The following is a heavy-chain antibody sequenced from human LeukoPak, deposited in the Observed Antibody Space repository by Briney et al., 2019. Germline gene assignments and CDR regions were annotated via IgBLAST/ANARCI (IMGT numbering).Heavy chain of an antibody. D-gene: IGHD2-15*01. Sequence: SGPTLSKPTQTLTLTCTFSGFSLSTAGLGVGWIRQPPGKALEWLALIYWSDDKRYSPSLKSRLTITKDTSKNQVVLTMTNMDPVDTATYYGAHRYCSGGSCYNTYDYWGQGTLVTVSS. CDR3: AHRYCSGGSCYNTYDY. J-gene: IGHJ4*02. V-gene: IGHV2-5*01. CDR2: IYWSDDK. CDR1: GFSLSTAGLG.